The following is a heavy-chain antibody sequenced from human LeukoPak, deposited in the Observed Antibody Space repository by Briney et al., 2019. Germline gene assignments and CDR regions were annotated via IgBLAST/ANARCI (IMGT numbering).Heavy chain of an antibody. Sequence: NPGGSLRLSCAASGFTFSSYSMNWVRQAPGKGLEWVSSISSRSSYIYYADSVKGRFTISRDNAKNSLYLQMNSLRAEDTAVYYCASKGYGDYPFDYWGQGTLVTVSS. CDR1: GFTFSSYS. CDR3: ASKGYGDYPFDY. V-gene: IGHV3-21*01. J-gene: IGHJ4*02. D-gene: IGHD4-17*01. CDR2: ISSRSSYI.